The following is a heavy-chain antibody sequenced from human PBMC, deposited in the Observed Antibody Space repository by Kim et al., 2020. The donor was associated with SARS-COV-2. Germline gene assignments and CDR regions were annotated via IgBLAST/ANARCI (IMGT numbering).Heavy chain of an antibody. D-gene: IGHD6-13*01. V-gene: IGHV6-1*01. J-gene: IGHJ4*02. CDR3: ARGGNIAAGVIDN. Sequence: YADSLKGRITINPDTSKNQFSLPLNSVTPEDTATYYCARGGNIAAGVIDNWDQGALVTVSS.